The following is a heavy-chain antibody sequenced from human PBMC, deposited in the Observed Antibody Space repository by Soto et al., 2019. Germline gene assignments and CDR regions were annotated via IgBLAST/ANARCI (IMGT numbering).Heavy chain of an antibody. CDR1: GYTFTSYY. CDR3: ARDGPYYYDSSGYYYVTEYFQH. J-gene: IGHJ1*01. CDR2: INPSGGST. Sequence: GASVKVSCKASGYTFTSYYMHWVRQAPGQGLEWMGIINPSGGSTSYAQKFQGRVTMTRDTSTSTVYMELSSLRSEDTAVYYCARDGPYYYDSSGYYYVTEYFQHWGQGTLVTVSS. V-gene: IGHV1-46*03. D-gene: IGHD3-22*01.